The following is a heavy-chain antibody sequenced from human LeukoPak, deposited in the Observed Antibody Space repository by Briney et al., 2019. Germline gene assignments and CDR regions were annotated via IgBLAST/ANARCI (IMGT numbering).Heavy chain of an antibody. CDR2: ITSGYSTT. D-gene: IGHD3-16*01. Sequence: PGGSLRLSCAASGFIFSSYNMNWVRQAPGKGLEWISYITSGYSTTYYAHSVRGRFTISRDNAKNSLYLQMNSLSDEDTAVYYCARGYSFYYGMDVWGQGTTVTVSS. V-gene: IGHV3-48*02. CDR3: ARGYSFYYGMDV. J-gene: IGHJ6*02. CDR1: GFIFSSYN.